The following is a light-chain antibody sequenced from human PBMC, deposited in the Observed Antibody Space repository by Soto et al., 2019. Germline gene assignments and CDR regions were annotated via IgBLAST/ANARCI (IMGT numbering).Light chain of an antibody. CDR2: MGS. Sequence: DIAMTQSPLSLVVTPVEPASISCRSSQSLLHSNGHNFLDWYVQKAGQSPQLLIYMGSNRASGVPDRFSGSGSGTDFTLEISRVEAEDAGVYYCMQALQTWTFGQGTKVDI. V-gene: IGKV2-28*01. J-gene: IGKJ1*01. CDR1: QSLLHSNGHNF. CDR3: MQALQTWT.